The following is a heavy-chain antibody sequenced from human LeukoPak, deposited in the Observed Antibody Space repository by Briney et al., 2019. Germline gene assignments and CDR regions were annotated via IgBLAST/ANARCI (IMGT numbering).Heavy chain of an antibody. J-gene: IGHJ4*02. D-gene: IGHD3-10*01. V-gene: IGHV4-59*08. CDR1: AGSMNNYH. Sequence: NPSETLSLTCTVSAGSMNNYHWSWIRQPAGQGLEWIGYIYYTGNTNYNPFLQNRVTISLDTSKNQFSLKLTSVTAADTAVYYCARPNGSGSNYYFDNWGQGILVTVSS. CDR2: IYYTGNT. CDR3: ARPNGSGSNYYFDN.